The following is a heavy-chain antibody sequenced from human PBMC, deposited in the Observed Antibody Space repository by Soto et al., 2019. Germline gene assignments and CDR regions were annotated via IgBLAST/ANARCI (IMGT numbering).Heavy chain of an antibody. CDR1: GGSISSSSYY. CDR2: IYYSGNT. CDR3: ARHVRSSITMVRGVTDY. D-gene: IGHD3-10*01. Sequence: SETLSLTCTVSGGSISSSSYYWGWIRQPPGKGLEWIGSIYYSGNTYYNPSLKSRVTISVDTSKNQFPLKLSSVTAADTAVYYCARHVRSSITMVRGVTDYWGQGTLVTVSS. V-gene: IGHV4-39*01. J-gene: IGHJ4*02.